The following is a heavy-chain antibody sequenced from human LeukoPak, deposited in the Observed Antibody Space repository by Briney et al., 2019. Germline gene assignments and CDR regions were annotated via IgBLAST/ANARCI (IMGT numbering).Heavy chain of an antibody. Sequence: GASVKVSCKASGYTFTSYGISWVRQAPGQGLEWMGWISAYNGNTNYAQKLQGRVTMTTDTSTSTAYMELRSLRSDDTAVYYCARERIDFWSGYRRNDAFDIWGQRTMVTVSS. CDR1: GYTFTSYG. V-gene: IGHV1-18*01. J-gene: IGHJ3*02. CDR2: ISAYNGNT. D-gene: IGHD3-3*01. CDR3: ARERIDFWSGYRRNDAFDI.